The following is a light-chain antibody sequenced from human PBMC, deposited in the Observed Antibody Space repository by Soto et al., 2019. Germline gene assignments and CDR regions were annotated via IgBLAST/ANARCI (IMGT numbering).Light chain of an antibody. CDR3: ASYTTSSTYV. V-gene: IGLV2-14*03. CDR2: DVS. J-gene: IGLJ1*01. CDR1: SSDVGGFNY. Sequence: QSVLTQPASVSGSPGQSIAISCTGTSSDVGGFNYVSWYQQHPGKAPKFVIYDVSSRPSGVSDRFSGSKSGNTASLTTSGLQAEDEADYYCASYTTSSTYVFGTGTKVTVL.